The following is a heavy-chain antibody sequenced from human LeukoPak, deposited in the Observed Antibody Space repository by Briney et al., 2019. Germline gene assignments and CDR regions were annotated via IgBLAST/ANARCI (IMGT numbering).Heavy chain of an antibody. CDR2: IYYSGST. Sequence: SETLSLICTVSGGSISSYYWSWIRQPPGKGLEWIGYIYYSGSTNYNPSLKSRVTISVDTSKNQFSLKLSSVTAADTAVYYCARGPYDFWSGYYPNWFDPWGQGTLVTVSS. J-gene: IGHJ5*02. CDR1: GGSISSYY. D-gene: IGHD3-3*01. CDR3: ARGPYDFWSGYYPNWFDP. V-gene: IGHV4-59*01.